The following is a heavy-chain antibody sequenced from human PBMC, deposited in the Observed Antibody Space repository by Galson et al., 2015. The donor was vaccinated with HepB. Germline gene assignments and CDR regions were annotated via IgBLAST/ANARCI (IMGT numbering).Heavy chain of an antibody. D-gene: IGHD3-3*01. J-gene: IGHJ5*02. Sequence: TLSLTCTVSGGSISSGDYYWSWIRQPPGKGLEWIGYIYYSGSTYYNPSLKSRVTISVDTSKNQFSLKLSSVTAADTAVYYCARVSGHYDFWSGYFGRFDPWGQGTLVTVSS. CDR1: GGSISSGDYY. CDR3: ARVSGHYDFWSGYFGRFDP. CDR2: IYYSGST. V-gene: IGHV4-30-4*01.